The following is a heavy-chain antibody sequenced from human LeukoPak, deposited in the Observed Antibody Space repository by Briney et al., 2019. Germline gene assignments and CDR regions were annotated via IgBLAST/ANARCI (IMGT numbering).Heavy chain of an antibody. CDR3: ASGIAAAGTDY. J-gene: IGHJ4*02. CDR1: GGSISSYY. V-gene: IGHV4-34*01. D-gene: IGHD6-13*01. Sequence: SETLSLTCTVSGGSISSYYWSWIRQPPGKGLEWIGEINHSGSTNYNPSLKSRVTISVDTSKNQFSLKLSSVTAADTAVYYCASGIAAAGTDYWGQGTLVTVSS. CDR2: INHSGST.